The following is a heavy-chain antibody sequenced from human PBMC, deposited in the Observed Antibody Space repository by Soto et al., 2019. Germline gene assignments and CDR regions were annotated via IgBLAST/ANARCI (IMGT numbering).Heavy chain of an antibody. CDR2: IIAYNGNT. J-gene: IGHJ6*02. Sequence: QVQLVQSGAEVNKPGASVKVSCKASGYTFTSYGISWVRQAPGQGLEWMGWIIAYNGNTNYAQKLQGRVTMTTDTSTSTAYMELRSLRSDDTAVYYCAREGNGDSAYYYYGMDVWGQGTTVTVSS. D-gene: IGHD4-17*01. CDR1: GYTFTSYG. V-gene: IGHV1-18*01. CDR3: AREGNGDSAYYYYGMDV.